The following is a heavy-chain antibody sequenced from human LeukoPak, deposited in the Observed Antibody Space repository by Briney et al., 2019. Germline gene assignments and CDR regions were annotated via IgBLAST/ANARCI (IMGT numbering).Heavy chain of an antibody. D-gene: IGHD1-26*01. CDR1: GGSISSSSYY. CDR3: ARSIVGATEDDY. CDR2: IYYSGST. J-gene: IGHJ4*02. Sequence: SETLSLTCTVSGGSISSSSYYWGWIRQPPGKGLEWIGSIYYSGSTYYNPSLKSRVTISVDTSKNQFSLKLSSVTAADTAVYYCARSIVGATEDDYWGQGTLVTVSS. V-gene: IGHV4-39*07.